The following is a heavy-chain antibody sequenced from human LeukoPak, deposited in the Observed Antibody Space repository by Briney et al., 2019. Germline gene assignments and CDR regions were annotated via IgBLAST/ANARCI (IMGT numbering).Heavy chain of an antibody. D-gene: IGHD3-10*02. CDR3: AELGITMIGGV. J-gene: IGHJ6*04. Sequence: GGSLRLSCAASGFTFSSFSMNWVRQAPGKGLEWVSSISSSSSYIYYADSVKGRFTISRDNAKNSLYLQMNSLRAEDTAVYYCAELGITMIGGVWGKGTTVTISS. CDR1: GFTFSSFS. CDR2: ISSSSSYI. V-gene: IGHV3-21*01.